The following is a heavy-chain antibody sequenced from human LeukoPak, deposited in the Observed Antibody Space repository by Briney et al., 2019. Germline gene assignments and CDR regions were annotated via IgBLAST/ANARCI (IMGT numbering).Heavy chain of an antibody. D-gene: IGHD3-22*01. V-gene: IGHV3-33*06. Sequence: GGSLRLSCAASGFTFSSYGMHWVRQAPGKGLEWVAVIWYDGSNKYYADSVKGRFTISRDNSKNTLYLQMNSLRAEDTAVYYCAKDYNSGWYFFDYWGQGTLVTVSS. CDR3: AKDYNSGWYFFDY. CDR1: GFTFSSYG. CDR2: IWYDGSNK. J-gene: IGHJ4*02.